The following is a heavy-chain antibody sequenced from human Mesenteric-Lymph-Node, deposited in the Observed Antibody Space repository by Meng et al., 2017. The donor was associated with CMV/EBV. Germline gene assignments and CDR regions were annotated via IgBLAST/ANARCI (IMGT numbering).Heavy chain of an antibody. CDR2: ISSSSYI. CDR1: GFTFSSYS. CDR3: ARDYGGNAGVY. V-gene: IGHV3-21*01. J-gene: IGHJ4*02. Sequence: GESLKISCAASGFTFSSYSMSWVRQAPGKGLEWVSSISSSSYIYYADSVKGRFTISRDNAKNSLYLQMNSLRAEDTAVYYCARDYGGNAGVYWGQGTLVTVSS. D-gene: IGHD4-23*01.